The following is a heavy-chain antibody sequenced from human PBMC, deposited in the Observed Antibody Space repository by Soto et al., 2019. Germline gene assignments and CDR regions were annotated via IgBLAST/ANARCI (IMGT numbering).Heavy chain of an antibody. D-gene: IGHD2-15*01. J-gene: IGHJ4*02. Sequence: VQLVQSGAEVKKPGASVKVSCKPSGYTFTGYYIHWVRQAPGQGLEWMGCINPNSGATNYAQKFRGWVTMTRDTSITTAHLEVRRLTSDDTAVYYCATGPTTHSWGQGTLVTVSS. CDR1: GYTFTGYY. CDR2: INPNSGAT. V-gene: IGHV1-2*04. CDR3: ATGPTTHS.